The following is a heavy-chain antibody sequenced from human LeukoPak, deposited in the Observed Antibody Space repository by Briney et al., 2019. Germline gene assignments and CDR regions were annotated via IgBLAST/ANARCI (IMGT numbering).Heavy chain of an antibody. V-gene: IGHV3-66*01. CDR1: GLSVSKKY. D-gene: IGHD5-18*01. CDR3: ATIPDGYDLPYFDY. J-gene: IGHJ4*02. CDR2: IYVGGST. Sequence: GGSLRLSCAASGLSVSKKYMSWVRQAPGKGLEWVSVIYVGGSTYYADSVRGRFTISRDNSKNTLYLQMNSLRVDDTAVYYCATIPDGYDLPYFDYWGQGTLVTVSS.